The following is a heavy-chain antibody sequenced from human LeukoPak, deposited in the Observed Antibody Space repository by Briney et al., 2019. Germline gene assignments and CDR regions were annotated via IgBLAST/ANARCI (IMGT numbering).Heavy chain of an antibody. D-gene: IGHD6-13*01. J-gene: IGHJ5*02. CDR1: GYTFTGYY. CDR2: INPNSGGT. Sequence: ASVKVSCKASGYTFTGYYMHWVRQAPGQGLEWMGWINPNSGGTNYAQKFQGRVTMTRDTSISTAYMELSRLRSDDTAVYYCASGVAAAGTRNWFDPWGQGTLDTVSS. CDR3: ASGVAAAGTRNWFDP. V-gene: IGHV1-2*02.